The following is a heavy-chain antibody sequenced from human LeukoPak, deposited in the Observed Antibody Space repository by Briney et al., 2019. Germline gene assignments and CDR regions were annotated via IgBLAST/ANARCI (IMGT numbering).Heavy chain of an antibody. CDR3: AKDLRGSSSWYDWFDP. V-gene: IGHV3-23*01. CDR2: ISGSGGST. CDR1: GFTFSSYA. Sequence: GGFLRLSCAASGFTFSSYAMSWVRQAPGKGLEWVSAISGSGGSTYYADSVKGRFTISRDNSKNTLYLQMNSLRAEDTAVYYCAKDLRGSSSWYDWFDPWGQGTLVTVSS. D-gene: IGHD6-13*01. J-gene: IGHJ5*02.